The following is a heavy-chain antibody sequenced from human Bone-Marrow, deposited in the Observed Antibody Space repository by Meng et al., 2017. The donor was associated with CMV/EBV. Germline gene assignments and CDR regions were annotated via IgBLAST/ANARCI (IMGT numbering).Heavy chain of an antibody. D-gene: IGHD3-3*01. J-gene: IGHJ5*02. CDR3: ASTTTIFGVVRGFDP. CDR1: GGSISSSNW. Sequence: SGGSISSSNWWRWLRQPPGKGLECIGEIYHSGSTTYNPSLKSRVTISVDKSKNQFSLKLSSVTAADTAVYYCASTTTIFGVVRGFDPWGQGTLVTVSS. V-gene: IGHV4-4*02. CDR2: IYHSGST.